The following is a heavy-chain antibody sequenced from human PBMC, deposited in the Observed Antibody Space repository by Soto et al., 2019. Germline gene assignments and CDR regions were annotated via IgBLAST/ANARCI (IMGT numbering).Heavy chain of an antibody. CDR3: AKLECSGGSCYSGRLVDYFYYYMDV. V-gene: IGHV3-23*01. D-gene: IGHD2-15*01. CDR2: ISGSGAKT. Sequence: EVQLLESGGGLVQPGGSLRLSCAASGFTFDTYAMSWVRQAPGKGLEWVSAISGSGAKTYYADSVKGRLTISRDNSKNTLYLQMNSLRAEDTAVYHCAKLECSGGSCYSGRLVDYFYYYMDVWGKGTTVTVSS. J-gene: IGHJ6*03. CDR1: GFTFDTYA.